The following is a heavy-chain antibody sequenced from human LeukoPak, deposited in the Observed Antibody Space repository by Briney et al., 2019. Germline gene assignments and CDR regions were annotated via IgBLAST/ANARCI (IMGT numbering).Heavy chain of an antibody. CDR1: GYTFTSYY. V-gene: IGHV1-46*01. D-gene: IGHD2-21*02. CDR2: INPSGGST. CDR3: ARGGLAYCGGDCYYYYYMDV. J-gene: IGHJ6*03. Sequence: GASVKVSCKASGYTFTSYYTHWVRQAPGQGLEWMGIINPSGGSTSYAQKFQGRVTMTRDTSTNTVYMELSSLRSEDTAVYYCARGGLAYCGGDCYYYYYMDVWGKGTTVTISS.